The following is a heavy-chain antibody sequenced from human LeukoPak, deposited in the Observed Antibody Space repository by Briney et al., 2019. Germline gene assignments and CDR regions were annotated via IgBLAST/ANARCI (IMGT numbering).Heavy chain of an antibody. V-gene: IGHV1-2*02. Sequence: GASVKVSCKASGYTFTGYYMHWVRQAPGQGLEWMGWINPNSGGTNYAQKFQGRVTMTRDTSISTAYMELSRLRSDDTAVYYCARGHLPITMVRGVMGYFDYWGQGTLVTVSS. D-gene: IGHD3-10*01. CDR3: ARGHLPITMVRGVMGYFDY. CDR2: INPNSGGT. J-gene: IGHJ4*02. CDR1: GYTFTGYY.